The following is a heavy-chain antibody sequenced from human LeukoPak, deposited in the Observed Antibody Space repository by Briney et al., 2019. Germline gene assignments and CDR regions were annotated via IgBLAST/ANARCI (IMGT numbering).Heavy chain of an antibody. CDR3: ARDAYYYDSSGYYYVPDY. D-gene: IGHD3-22*01. J-gene: IGHJ4*02. CDR2: ISYDGSNK. Sequence: GGSLRLSCAASGFTFSSYAMHWVRQAPGKGLEWVAVISYDGSNKYYADSVKGRFTISRDNSKNTLYLQMNSLRAEDTAVYYCARDAYYYDSSGYYYVPDYWGQGTLVTVSS. CDR1: GFTFSSYA. V-gene: IGHV3-30-3*01.